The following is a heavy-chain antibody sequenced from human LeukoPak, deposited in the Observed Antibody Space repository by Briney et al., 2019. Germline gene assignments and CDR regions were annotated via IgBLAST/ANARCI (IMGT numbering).Heavy chain of an antibody. Sequence: GGSLRLSCAASGFTFSNYWMHWVRQAPGKGLVWVSRINRDGSSTSYADSVKGRFTISRDNAKNTLYLQMNSLRDEDTAVYYCARDYWGIGSDDAFDIWGQGTMVTVSS. V-gene: IGHV3-74*01. CDR3: ARDYWGIGSDDAFDI. J-gene: IGHJ3*02. D-gene: IGHD6-13*01. CDR1: GFTFSNYW. CDR2: INRDGSST.